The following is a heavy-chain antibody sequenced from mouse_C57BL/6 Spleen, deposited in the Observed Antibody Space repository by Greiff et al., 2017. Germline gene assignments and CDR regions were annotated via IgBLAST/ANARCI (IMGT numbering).Heavy chain of an antibody. D-gene: IGHD2-1*01. J-gene: IGHJ4*01. Sequence: QVQLQQPVAELVKPGASVKLSCKASGYTFTSSWMHWVKQRPGQGLEWIGMIHPNSGSTNYNEKFKGKATLTVDKSSSTAYMQLSSLTSEDSAVYDCVYGNYGLDAMDYWGQGTSVTVSS. CDR3: VYGNYGLDAMDY. CDR2: IHPNSGST. V-gene: IGHV1-64*01. CDR1: GYTFTSSW.